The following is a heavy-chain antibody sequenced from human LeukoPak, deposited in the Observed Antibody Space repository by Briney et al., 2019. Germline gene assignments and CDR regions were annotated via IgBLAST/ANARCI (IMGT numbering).Heavy chain of an antibody. CDR1: GGTISSGGNY. V-gene: IGHV4-61*02. D-gene: IGHD3-16*01. Sequence: KTSETLSLTCAASGGTISSGGNYWSWIPPPAGKGLEWIGRIYTSGSTNDNPSLNSRVTISVDTSKNQFSLKLSSVSAADTAVYDCAREVGIGGGTFDYWGQGTLVTVSS. CDR2: IYTSGST. J-gene: IGHJ4*02. CDR3: AREVGIGGGTFDY.